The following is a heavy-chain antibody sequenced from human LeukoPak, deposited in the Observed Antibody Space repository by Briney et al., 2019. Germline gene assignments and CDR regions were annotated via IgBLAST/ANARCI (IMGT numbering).Heavy chain of an antibody. CDR3: ARDLTAMVNFFDY. CDR2: ISSSSSYI. CDR1: GFTFSSYS. J-gene: IGHJ4*02. D-gene: IGHD5-18*01. V-gene: IGHV3-21*01. Sequence: GGSLRLSCAASGFTFSSYSMNWVRQAPGKGLEWVSSISSSSSYIYYADSVKGRFTISRDNAKTSLYLQMNSLRAEDTAVYYCARDLTAMVNFFDYWGQGTLVTVSS.